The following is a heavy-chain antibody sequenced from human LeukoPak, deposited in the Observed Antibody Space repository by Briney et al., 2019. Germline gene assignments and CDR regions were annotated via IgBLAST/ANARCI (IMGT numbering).Heavy chain of an antibody. D-gene: IGHD3-10*01. CDR2: INPNSGGT. V-gene: IGHV1-2*02. Sequence: GASVKVSCKASGYTFTSYGISWVRQAPGQGLEWMGWINPNSGGTNYAQKFQGRVTMTRDTSISTAYMELSRLRSDDTAVYYCANLSMVGIWGQGTMVTVSS. J-gene: IGHJ3*02. CDR3: ANLSMVGI. CDR1: GYTFTSYG.